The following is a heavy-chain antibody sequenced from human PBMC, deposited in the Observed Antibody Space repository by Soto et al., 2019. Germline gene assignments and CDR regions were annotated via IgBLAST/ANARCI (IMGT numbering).Heavy chain of an antibody. CDR1: GFTFSSYS. CDR2: ISSSSSTI. D-gene: IGHD6-6*01. Sequence: GGSLRLSCAASGFTFSSYSMNWVRQAPGKGLEWVSYISSSSSTIYYADSVKGRFTITKDTSKNQVVLTMTNMDPVDTATYYCAHSPPLYSSSSRWFDPWGQGTLVTVSS. J-gene: IGHJ5*02. V-gene: IGHV3-48*04. CDR3: AHSPPLYSSSSRWFDP.